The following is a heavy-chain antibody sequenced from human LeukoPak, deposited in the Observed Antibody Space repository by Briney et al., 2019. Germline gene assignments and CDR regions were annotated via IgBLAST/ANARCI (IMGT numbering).Heavy chain of an antibody. Sequence: PGGSLRLSCAASGFTFDDSAMHWFRQAPGTGLEWVSAINARGGSKYYARSVRGRFTISRDNSKSSVYLQMDSLRTDDSALYHCVKGRGPLSDNYWGQGTLVTVSS. J-gene: IGHJ4*02. CDR3: VKGRGPLSDNY. CDR1: GFTFDDSA. V-gene: IGHV3-43*02. D-gene: IGHD1-14*01. CDR2: INARGGSK.